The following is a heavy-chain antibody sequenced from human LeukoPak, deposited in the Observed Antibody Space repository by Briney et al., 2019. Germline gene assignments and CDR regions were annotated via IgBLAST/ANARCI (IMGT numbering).Heavy chain of an antibody. J-gene: IGHJ4*02. Sequence: GGSVRLSCAASGFTFSPYSMNWVRQAPGKGLEWVSYISSSSSTIYYADSVKGRFTISRDNAKNSLYLQMNSLRAEDTAVYYCARDMSYCGGDCYAGTDYWGQGTLVTVSS. CDR2: ISSSSSTI. CDR1: GFTFSPYS. CDR3: ARDMSYCGGDCYAGTDY. V-gene: IGHV3-48*01. D-gene: IGHD2-21*01.